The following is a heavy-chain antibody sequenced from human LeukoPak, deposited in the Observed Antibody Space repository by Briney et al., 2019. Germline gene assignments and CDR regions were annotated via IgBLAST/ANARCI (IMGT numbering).Heavy chain of an antibody. Sequence: PGRSLRLSCAASGFTFSSYGMHWVRQAPGKGLEWVAVIWYDGSNKHYADSVKGRFTISRDNSKNTLYLQMNSLRAEDTAVYYCARALLTTTNWFDPWGQGTLVAVSS. J-gene: IGHJ5*02. CDR3: ARALLTTTNWFDP. D-gene: IGHD4-11*01. CDR1: GFTFSSYG. V-gene: IGHV3-33*01. CDR2: IWYDGSNK.